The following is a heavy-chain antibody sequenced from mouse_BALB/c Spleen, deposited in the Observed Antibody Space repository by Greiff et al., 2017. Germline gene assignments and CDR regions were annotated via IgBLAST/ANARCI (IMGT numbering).Heavy chain of an antibody. Sequence: VQLQRSGAELVKPGASVKLSCTASGFNIKDTYMHWVKQRPEQGLEWIGRIDPANGNTKYDPKFQGKATITADTSSNTAYLQLSSLTSEDTAVYYCAKRGEGFAWFAYWGQGTLVTVSA. CDR2: IDPANGNT. CDR3: AKRGEGFAWFAY. J-gene: IGHJ3*01. V-gene: IGHV14-3*02. CDR1: GFNIKDTY.